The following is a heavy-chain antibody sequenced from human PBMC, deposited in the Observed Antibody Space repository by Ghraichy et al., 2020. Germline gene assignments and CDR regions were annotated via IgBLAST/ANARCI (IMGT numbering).Heavy chain of an antibody. V-gene: IGHV4-4*07. CDR1: GGSISSYY. CDR2: IYTSGST. J-gene: IGHJ5*02. CDR3: ARDIQGYGGSHWDWFDP. Sequence: SETLSLTCTVSGGSISSYYWSWIRQPAGKGLEWIGRIYTSGSTNYNPSLKSRGTMSVDTSKNQFSLKLSSVIAADTAVYYWARDIQGYGGSHWDWFDPWGPMTLVTVSS. D-gene: IGHD1-26*01.